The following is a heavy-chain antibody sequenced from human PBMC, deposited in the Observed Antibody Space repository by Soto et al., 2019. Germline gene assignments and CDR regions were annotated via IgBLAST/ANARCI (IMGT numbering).Heavy chain of an antibody. CDR2: ISAYNGNT. CDR3: ARGAEQSSYYYYYYGMDV. Sequence: VKVSCKASGYTFTSYGISWVRQAPGQGLEWMGWISAYNGNTNYAQKLQGRVTMTTDTSTSTAYMELRSPRSDDTAVYYCARGAEQSSYYYYYYGMDVWGQGTTVTVSS. CDR1: GYTFTSYG. D-gene: IGHD6-19*01. V-gene: IGHV1-18*01. J-gene: IGHJ6*02.